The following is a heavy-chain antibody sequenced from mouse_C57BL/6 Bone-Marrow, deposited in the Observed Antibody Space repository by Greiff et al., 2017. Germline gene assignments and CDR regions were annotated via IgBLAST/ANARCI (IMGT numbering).Heavy chain of an antibody. D-gene: IGHD1-1*01. J-gene: IGHJ1*03. CDR3: ARGAAGSSHYWYFDV. CDR2: IYPRSGNT. Sequence: QVQLQQSGAELARPGASVKLSCKASGYTFTSYGISWVKQRTGQGLEWIGEIYPRSGNTYYNEKFKGKATLTADKSSSTAYMELRSLTSEDSAVYFCARGAAGSSHYWYFDVWGTGTTVTVSS. V-gene: IGHV1-81*01. CDR1: GYTFTSYG.